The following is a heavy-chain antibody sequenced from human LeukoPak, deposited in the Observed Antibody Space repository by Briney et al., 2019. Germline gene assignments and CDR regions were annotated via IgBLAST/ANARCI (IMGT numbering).Heavy chain of an antibody. CDR2: ISAYNGNT. Sequence: AASVKVSCKASGYTFTSYGISWVRQAPGQGLEWMGWISAYNGNTNYAQKLQGRVTMTTDTSTSTAYMELRSLRSDDTAVYYCARTSHESVLYWSDPWGQGTLVNVSS. V-gene: IGHV1-18*01. CDR1: GYTFTSYG. J-gene: IGHJ5*02. D-gene: IGHD3-16*01. CDR3: ARTSHESVLYWSDP.